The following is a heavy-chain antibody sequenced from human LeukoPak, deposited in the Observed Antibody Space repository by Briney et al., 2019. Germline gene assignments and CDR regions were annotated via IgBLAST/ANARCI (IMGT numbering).Heavy chain of an antibody. D-gene: IGHD2-15*01. CDR2: ISGSGGST. V-gene: IGHV3-23*01. J-gene: IGHJ4*02. Sequence: GGSLRLSCAASGFTFSSYAMSWVRQAPGKGLEWVSAISGSGGSTYYANSVKGRFTISRDNSKNTLSLQLNSLRAEDTAVYYCAKGTSSSCYSAPNYWGQGTLVTVSS. CDR3: AKGTSSSCYSAPNY. CDR1: GFTFSSYA.